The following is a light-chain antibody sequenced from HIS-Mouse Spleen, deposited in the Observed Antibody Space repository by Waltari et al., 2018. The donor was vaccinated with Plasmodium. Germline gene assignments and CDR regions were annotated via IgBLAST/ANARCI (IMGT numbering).Light chain of an antibody. CDR1: ALPKKY. Sequence: SYELTQPPSVSVSPGQTARITCSGDALPKKYAYWYQQKSGRAPVLVIYEDSKRPSWMPERCSGSSSGTMATLTISGAQVEDEAYYYCYSTDSSGNHRVFGGGTKLTVL. V-gene: IGLV3-10*01. CDR3: YSTDSSGNHRV. CDR2: EDS. J-gene: IGLJ3*02.